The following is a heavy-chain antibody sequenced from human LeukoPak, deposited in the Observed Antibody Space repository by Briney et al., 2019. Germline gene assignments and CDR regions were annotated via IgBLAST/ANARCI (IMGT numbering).Heavy chain of an antibody. D-gene: IGHD3-16*02. CDR1: GFTFSSYG. J-gene: IGHJ5*02. CDR2: IWYDGSNK. Sequence: PGGSLRLSCAASGFTFSSYGMHWVRQAPGKGLEWVAVIWYDGSNKYYADSVKGRFTISRDNSKNTLYLQMNSLRAEDTAVCYCARDNYDYVWGSYRAGSSNWFDPWGQGTLVTVSS. CDR3: ARDNYDYVWGSYRAGSSNWFDP. V-gene: IGHV3-33*01.